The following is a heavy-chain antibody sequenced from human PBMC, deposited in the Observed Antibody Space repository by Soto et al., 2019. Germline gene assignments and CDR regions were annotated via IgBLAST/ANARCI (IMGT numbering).Heavy chain of an antibody. CDR2: IYPGDSDT. CDR3: ARTYDYIWGSYRYPRERDVYYFDY. J-gene: IGHJ4*02. CDR1: GYSFTSYW. Sequence: EVQLVQSGAEVKKPGESLKISCKGSGYSFTSYWIGWVRQMPGKGLEWMGIIYPGDSDTRYSPSFQGQVTISADKSISTAYLQWSSLKASDTAMYYCARTYDYIWGSYRYPRERDVYYFDYWGQGTLITVSS. D-gene: IGHD3-16*02. V-gene: IGHV5-51*03.